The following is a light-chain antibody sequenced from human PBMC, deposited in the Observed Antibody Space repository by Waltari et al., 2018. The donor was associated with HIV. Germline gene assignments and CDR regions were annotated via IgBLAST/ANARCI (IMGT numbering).Light chain of an antibody. J-gene: IGLJ3*02. V-gene: IGLV1-44*01. Sequence: QSVLTQPPSASGTPGQRVTIPCSGSSSNIGRNTVNWFQQPPGTAPNLLIYSNNQRPSGVPDRLSGSKSDTSASLAISGLQSEDEADYYCAAWDDSLSAWVFGGGTKLAVL. CDR3: AAWDDSLSAWV. CDR1: SSNIGRNT. CDR2: SNN.